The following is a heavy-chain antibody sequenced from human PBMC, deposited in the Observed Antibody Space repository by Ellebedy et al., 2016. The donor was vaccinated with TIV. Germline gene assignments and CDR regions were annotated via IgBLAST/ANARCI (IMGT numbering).Heavy chain of an antibody. Sequence: GGSLRLSXAASGFTFSRNVMNWVRQAPGKGLEWVSSISANGGNTYDADSVKGRFTISRDNSNNMLYLQMNGLRAEDTAIYYCAKTKGYSDAFDSWGQGTMVTVSS. CDR1: GFTFSRNV. J-gene: IGHJ3*01. CDR2: ISANGGNT. D-gene: IGHD5-18*01. CDR3: AKTKGYSDAFDS. V-gene: IGHV3-23*01.